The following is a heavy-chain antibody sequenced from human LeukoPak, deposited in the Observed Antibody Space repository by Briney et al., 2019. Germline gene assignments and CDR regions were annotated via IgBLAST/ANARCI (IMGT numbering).Heavy chain of an antibody. CDR3: ARTSIAARRADFDY. CDR1: GGTFSSYT. D-gene: IGHD6-6*01. V-gene: IGHV1-69*02. J-gene: IGHJ4*02. Sequence: GASVKVSCKASGGTFSSYTISWVRQAPGQGLEWMGRIIPILGIANYAQKFQGRVTITADKSTSTAYMELSSLRSDDTAVYYCARTSIAARRADFDYWGQGTVVTVSS. CDR2: IIPILGIA.